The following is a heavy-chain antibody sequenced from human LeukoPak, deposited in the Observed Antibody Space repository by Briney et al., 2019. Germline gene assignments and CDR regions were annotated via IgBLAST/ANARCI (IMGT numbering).Heavy chain of an antibody. Sequence: GRSLRLSCAASGFTFSSYAMHWVRQAPGKGLEWVAVISYDGSNKYYADSVKGRFTICRDNSKNTLYLQMNSLRAEDTAVYYCAREMVSGYPTYYYYYGMDVWGQGTTVTVSS. CDR2: ISYDGSNK. CDR1: GFTFSSYA. CDR3: AREMVSGYPTYYYYYGMDV. D-gene: IGHD5-12*01. J-gene: IGHJ6*02. V-gene: IGHV3-30-3*01.